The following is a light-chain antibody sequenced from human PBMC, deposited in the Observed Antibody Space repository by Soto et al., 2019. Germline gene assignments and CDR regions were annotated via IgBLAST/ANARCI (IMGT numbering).Light chain of an antibody. CDR1: QDINIY. J-gene: IGKJ5*01. V-gene: IGKV1-33*01. Sequence: DVQMTQSPSSLFASVGDRVTITCQATQDINIYLNWYRQKPGKAPNLLIYDASYLEIGVPSRFSGSGSGTHFTFTISSLHTEDIGTYYCQQYDILPITFGRGTRCRLN. CDR2: DAS. CDR3: QQYDILPIT.